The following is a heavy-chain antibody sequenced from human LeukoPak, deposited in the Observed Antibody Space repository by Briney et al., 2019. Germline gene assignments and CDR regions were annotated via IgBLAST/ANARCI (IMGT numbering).Heavy chain of an antibody. CDR3: AKLHSATITADFDN. Sequence: GGSLRLSCAASGFTFSSYAVSWVRQAPGKGLEWVSGISIGGDYTYYADSVQGRFTISRDNSKNTLFLQMSNLRAEDTAKYYCAKLHSATITADFDNWGQGSLVIVSS. J-gene: IGHJ4*02. CDR2: ISIGGDYT. CDR1: GFTFSSYA. V-gene: IGHV3-23*01. D-gene: IGHD1-14*01.